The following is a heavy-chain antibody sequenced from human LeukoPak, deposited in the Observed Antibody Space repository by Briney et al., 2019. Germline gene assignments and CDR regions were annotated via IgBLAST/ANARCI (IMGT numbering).Heavy chain of an antibody. D-gene: IGHD3-22*01. V-gene: IGHV4-39*01. Sequence: SETLSLTCSMSGDSVSRSDSYWDWIRQPPGKGLEWIGTIYYSERTYYSPSLKSRVTMSVDPSNNQFSLNLRSVTAADTALYYCARRRYYDGSGYLEWGQGTLLSVSS. CDR3: ARRRYYDGSGYLE. CDR2: IYYSERT. CDR1: GDSVSRSDSY. J-gene: IGHJ1*01.